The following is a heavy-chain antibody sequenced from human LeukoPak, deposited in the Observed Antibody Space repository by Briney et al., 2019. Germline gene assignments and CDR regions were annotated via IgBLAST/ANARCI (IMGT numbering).Heavy chain of an antibody. CDR2: ISAYNGNT. V-gene: IGHV1-18*01. CDR1: GYTFTSYG. CDR3: ARVAGYYDFWSGYFTPTPFDY. J-gene: IGHJ4*02. D-gene: IGHD3-3*01. Sequence: GASVKVSCKASGYTFTSYGISWVRQAPGQGLEWMGWISAYNGNTNYVQKLQGRVTMTTDTSTSTAYMELRSLRSDDTAVYYCARVAGYYDFWSGYFTPTPFDYWGQGTLVTVSS.